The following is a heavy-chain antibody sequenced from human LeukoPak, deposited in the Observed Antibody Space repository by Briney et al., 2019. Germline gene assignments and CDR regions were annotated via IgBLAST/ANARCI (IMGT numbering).Heavy chain of an antibody. CDR2: IIPIFGTA. CDR1: GGTFSSYA. V-gene: IGHV1-69*05. D-gene: IGHD3-10*01. CDR3: ARDWAPRLLWFGELLSPLDY. Sequence: SVKVSCKASGGTFSSYAISWVRQAPGQGLEWMGGIIPIFGTANCAQKFQGRVTITTDESTSTAYMELSSLRSEDTAVYYCARDWAPRLLWFGELLSPLDYWGQGTLVTVSS. J-gene: IGHJ4*02.